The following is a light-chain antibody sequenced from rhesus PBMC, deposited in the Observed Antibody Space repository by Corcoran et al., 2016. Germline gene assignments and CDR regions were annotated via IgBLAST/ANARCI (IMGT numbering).Light chain of an antibody. J-gene: IGLJ6*01. CDR1: SSDIGGYGY. CDR3: SSYAGGNSFV. CDR2: DVT. V-gene: IGLV2-23*01. Sequence: QAALTQPRSVSGSHGQSVTISCTGTSSDIGGYGYVSWFQQHPDRAPKLIIYDVTKRPSGVSDRFSASKSANTASLTISGLQAEDEADYYCSSYAGGNSFVFGSGTKLTVL.